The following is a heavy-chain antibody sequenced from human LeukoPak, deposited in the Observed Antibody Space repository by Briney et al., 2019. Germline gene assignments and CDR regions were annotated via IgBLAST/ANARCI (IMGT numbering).Heavy chain of an antibody. Sequence: PSETLSLTCAVYGGSFSGYYWSWIRQPPGKGLEWIGEINHGGSTNYNPSLKSRVTISVDTSKNQFSLKLSSVTAADTAVYYCARGARYYDILTGYHYWGQGTLVTVSS. D-gene: IGHD3-9*01. J-gene: IGHJ4*02. V-gene: IGHV4-34*01. CDR1: GGSFSGYY. CDR3: ARGARYYDILTGYHY. CDR2: INHGGST.